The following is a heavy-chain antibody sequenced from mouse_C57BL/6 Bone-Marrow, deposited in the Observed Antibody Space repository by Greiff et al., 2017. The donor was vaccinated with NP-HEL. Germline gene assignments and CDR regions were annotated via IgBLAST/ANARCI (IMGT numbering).Heavy chain of an antibody. CDR3: TRKTTVYYFGY. CDR1: GYTFTDYE. J-gene: IGHJ2*01. Sequence: QVQLKQSGAELVRPGASVTLSCKASGYTFTDYEMHWVKQTPVHGLEWIGAIDPETGGTAYNQKFKGKAILTADKSSSTAYMELRSLTSEDSAVYYCTRKTTVYYFGYWGQGTTLTVSS. V-gene: IGHV1-15*01. CDR2: IDPETGGT. D-gene: IGHD1-1*01.